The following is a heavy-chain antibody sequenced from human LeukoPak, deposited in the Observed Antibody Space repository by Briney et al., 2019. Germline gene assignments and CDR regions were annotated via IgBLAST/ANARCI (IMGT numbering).Heavy chain of an antibody. V-gene: IGHV1-2*02. CDR1: GYTFTGYY. CDR3: ARNFYDILTGYYEDYFDY. CDR2: INPNSGGT. Sequence: GASVKVSCKASGYTFTGYYMHWVRHAPGQGLEWMGCINPNSGGTNYAQKFQGRVTMTRDTSISTAYMELSRLRSDDTAVYYCARNFYDILTGYYEDYFDYWGQGTLVTVSS. J-gene: IGHJ4*02. D-gene: IGHD3-9*01.